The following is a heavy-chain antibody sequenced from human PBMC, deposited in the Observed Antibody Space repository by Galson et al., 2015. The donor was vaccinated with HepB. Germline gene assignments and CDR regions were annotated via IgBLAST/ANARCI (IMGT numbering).Heavy chain of an antibody. CDR1: GFTFSSYA. CDR2: ISGSGGST. CDR3: AKGSDIVVVVAATNDY. D-gene: IGHD2-15*01. V-gene: IGHV3-23*01. Sequence: SLRLSCAASGFTFSSYAMSWVRQAPGKGLEWVSAISGSGGSTYYADSVKGRFTISRDNSKNTLYLQMNSLRAEDTAVYYCAKGSDIVVVVAATNDYWGQGTLVTVSS. J-gene: IGHJ4*02.